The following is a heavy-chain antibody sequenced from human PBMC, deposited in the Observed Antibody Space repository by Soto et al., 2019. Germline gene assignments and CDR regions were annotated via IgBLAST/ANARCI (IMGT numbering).Heavy chain of an antibody. D-gene: IGHD6-25*01. CDR3: TRGGGDF. CDR1: GGSINTYY. CDR2: IYYSGSDSGSI. V-gene: IGHV4-59*01. J-gene: IGHJ4*02. Sequence: SETLSLTCTVSGGSINTYYWSWIRQPPGKGLEWIGYIYYSGSDSGSINYIPSLKSRVTISVDTSKNQFSLRLTSVTAADTAVYFCTRGGGDFWGQGTLVTVSS.